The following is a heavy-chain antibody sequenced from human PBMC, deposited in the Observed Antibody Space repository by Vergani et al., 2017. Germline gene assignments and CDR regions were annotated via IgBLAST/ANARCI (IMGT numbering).Heavy chain of an antibody. CDR1: GFTFNEYW. V-gene: IGHV3-74*01. CDR2: MNGDGDTI. J-gene: IGHJ3*02. D-gene: IGHD2-21*02. CDR3: AKDSGYCGGDCYYDAFDM. Sequence: EVELVESGGGLVQPGGSLRLSCAASGFTFNEYWMHWARQVPGKGLVWVSGMNGDGDTISYADSVKGRFTISRDNSRNTLYLQMNSLRAEDTAVYYCAKDSGYCGGDCYYDAFDMWGQGTMVTVSS.